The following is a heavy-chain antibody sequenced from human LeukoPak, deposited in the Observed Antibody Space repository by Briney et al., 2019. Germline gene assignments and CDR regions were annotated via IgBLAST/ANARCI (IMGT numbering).Heavy chain of an antibody. CDR3: AKDHGTYYYDSSGP. CDR1: GFTCSSYG. V-gene: IGHV3-30*02. CDR2: IRYDGSNK. D-gene: IGHD3-22*01. Sequence: GGSLRLSCAASGFTCSSYGMHWVRQAPGKGLEWVAFIRYDGSNKYYADSVKGRFTISRDNSKNTLYLQMNSLRAEDTAVYYCAKDHGTYYYDSSGPWGQGTLVTVSS. J-gene: IGHJ5*02.